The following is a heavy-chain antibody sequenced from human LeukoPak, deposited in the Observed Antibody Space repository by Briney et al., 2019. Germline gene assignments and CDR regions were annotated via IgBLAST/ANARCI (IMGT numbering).Heavy chain of an antibody. Sequence: GGSLRLSCAASGFTFSSYEMNWVRQAPGKGLEWVSYISSSGSTIYYADSVEGRFTISRDNAKNSLYLQMNSLRAEDTAVYYCARDQEQQLARYDYWGQGTLVTVSS. D-gene: IGHD6-13*01. CDR3: ARDQEQQLARYDY. CDR2: ISSSGSTI. CDR1: GFTFSSYE. V-gene: IGHV3-48*03. J-gene: IGHJ4*02.